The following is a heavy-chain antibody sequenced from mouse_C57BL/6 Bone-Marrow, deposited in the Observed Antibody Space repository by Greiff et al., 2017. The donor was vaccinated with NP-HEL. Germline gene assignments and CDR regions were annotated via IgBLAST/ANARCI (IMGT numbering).Heavy chain of an antibody. CDR1: GYTFTEYT. CDR2: FYPGSGSI. CDR3: ARHERAYDYDDGNWYFDV. Sequence: VQLQQSGAELVKPGASVKLSCKASGYTFTEYTIHWVKQRSGQGLEWIGWFYPGSGSIKYNEKFKDKATLTADKSSSTVYMELSRLTSEDSAVYFCARHERAYDYDDGNWYFDVWGTGTTVTVSS. V-gene: IGHV1-62-2*01. J-gene: IGHJ1*03. D-gene: IGHD2-4*01.